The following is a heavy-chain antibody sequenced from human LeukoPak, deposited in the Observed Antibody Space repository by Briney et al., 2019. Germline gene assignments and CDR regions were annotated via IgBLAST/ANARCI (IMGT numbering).Heavy chain of an antibody. CDR3: ATADGHDYGRRDPPPRYNWFDP. V-gene: IGHV1-24*01. D-gene: IGHD4-17*01. CDR2: FDPEDGET. Sequence: ASVKVSCKVSGYTLTELSMHWVRQAPGKGLEWMGGFDPEDGETIYAQKFQGRVTMTEDTSTDTAYMELSSLRSEDTAVYYCATADGHDYGRRDPPPRYNWFDPWGQGTLVTVSS. J-gene: IGHJ5*02. CDR1: GYTLTELS.